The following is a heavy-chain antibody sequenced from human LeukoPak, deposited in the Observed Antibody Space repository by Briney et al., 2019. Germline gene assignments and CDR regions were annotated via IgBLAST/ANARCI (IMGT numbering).Heavy chain of an antibody. CDR1: GGSISSGDYY. CDR3: ARSIRFLEWLLNY. V-gene: IGHV4-30-4*08. Sequence: PSETLSLTCTVSGGSISSGDYYWSWIRQPPGKGLEWIGYIYYSGSTYYNPSLKSRVTISVDTSKNQFSLKLSSVTAADTAVCYCARSIRFLEWLLNYWGQGTLVTVSS. J-gene: IGHJ4*02. D-gene: IGHD3-3*01. CDR2: IYYSGST.